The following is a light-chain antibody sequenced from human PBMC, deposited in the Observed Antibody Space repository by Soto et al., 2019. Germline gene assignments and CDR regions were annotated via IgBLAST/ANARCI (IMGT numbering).Light chain of an antibody. CDR1: QNFTNN. CDR2: GAF. J-gene: IGKJ1*01. Sequence: EIVMTQSPATLSVSPGERATLSCRASQNFTNNLAWYQQKPGQAPRLLIYGAFTRATGTPARFSGSGSGTEFTLTISSLQSEGFAVYFCQQYNDWLWTFGQGTKV. V-gene: IGKV3-15*01. CDR3: QQYNDWLWT.